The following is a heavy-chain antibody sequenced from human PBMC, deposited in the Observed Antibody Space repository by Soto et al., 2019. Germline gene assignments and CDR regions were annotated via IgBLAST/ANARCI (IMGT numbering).Heavy chain of an antibody. J-gene: IGHJ5*02. D-gene: IGHD6-19*01. Sequence: QVLLQQWGAGLLKPSETLSLTCVVYGGSLSGYYWSWIRQPPGKGLEWIGEINNSGGTNYNPSLKSRVTMSLDTARKEFSLKLTSVTAADTALYYCARDRSVSSGWFDPWGQGTLVTVSS. CDR1: GGSLSGYY. CDR2: INNSGGT. CDR3: ARDRSVSSGWFDP. V-gene: IGHV4-34*01.